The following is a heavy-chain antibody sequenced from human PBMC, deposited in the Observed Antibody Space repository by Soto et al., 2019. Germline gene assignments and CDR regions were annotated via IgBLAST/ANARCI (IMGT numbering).Heavy chain of an antibody. CDR2: ISYNGGST. CDR1: GFTCSSYS. V-gene: IGHV3-64*01. J-gene: IGHJ4*02. D-gene: IGHD6-19*01. CDR3: ARVGSGSGLDY. Sequence: EVQLVESGGGLVQPGGSLRLSRAASGFTCSSYSMHWVRQAPGKGLEFVSAISYNGGSTYYANSVKGRFTISRDDSKNTLYLQMGSLRAEDMAVYYCARVGSGSGLDYWGQGTLVTVSS.